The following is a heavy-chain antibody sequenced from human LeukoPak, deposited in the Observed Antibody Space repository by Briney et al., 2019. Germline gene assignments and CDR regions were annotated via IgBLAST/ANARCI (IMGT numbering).Heavy chain of an antibody. V-gene: IGHV4-38-2*02. J-gene: IGHJ4*02. D-gene: IGHD4-11*01. Sequence: SETLSLTCTVSGYSISSGYYWGWIRQPPGKGLEWIGSISHSASPYYNRSLKSRVTISVDTSKNQFSLKLSSVTAADTAVYYCARVSRSHRMTTFDYWGQGTLVTVSS. CDR3: ARVSRSHRMTTFDY. CDR1: GYSISSGYY. CDR2: ISHSASP.